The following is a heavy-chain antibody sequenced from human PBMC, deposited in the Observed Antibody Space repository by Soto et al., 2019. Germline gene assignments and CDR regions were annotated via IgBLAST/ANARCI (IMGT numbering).Heavy chain of an antibody. Sequence: QVQLVQSETEVKKPGASVKVSCKASGYIFTNYDITWVRQAPGQGLEWMGWVSGYTGNTKYAQKFQDRVTMTTDTSTSTAYMELRSLRSDDTAVYYCARFGSAPYYYYGVDVWGQGTTVFVSS. CDR1: GYIFTNYD. J-gene: IGHJ6*02. V-gene: IGHV1-18*01. D-gene: IGHD3-10*01. CDR3: ARFGSAPYYYYGVDV. CDR2: VSGYTGNT.